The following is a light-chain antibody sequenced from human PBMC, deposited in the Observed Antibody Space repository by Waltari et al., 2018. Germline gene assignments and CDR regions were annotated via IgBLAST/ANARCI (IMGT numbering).Light chain of an antibody. Sequence: TCRASQGIGSFFAWYHQKPGKAPKVLIYAASTLQSGVPSRFSGSGSGTDFTLTISSLQPEDFATYYCQQLNSYPITFGQGTRLEIK. J-gene: IGKJ5*01. CDR1: QGIGSF. CDR2: AAS. CDR3: QQLNSYPIT. V-gene: IGKV1-9*01.